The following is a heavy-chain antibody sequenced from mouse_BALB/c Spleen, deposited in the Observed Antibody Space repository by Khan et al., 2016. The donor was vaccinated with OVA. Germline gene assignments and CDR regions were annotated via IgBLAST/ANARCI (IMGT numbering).Heavy chain of an antibody. J-gene: IGHJ3*01. CDR2: VSTGGSYT. CDR3: TRLAYYYDSEGVAY. CDR1: GFTFSTYG. D-gene: IGHD1-1*01. Sequence: EVELVESGGDLVKPGGSLKLSCAASGFTFSTYGMSWVRQTPDKRLEWVATVSTGGSYTYYPDSVKGRFTISRDNAKNTLYLQMSGLKSEDTAMLYCTRLAYYYDSEGVAYWGQGTLVTVSA. V-gene: IGHV5-6*01.